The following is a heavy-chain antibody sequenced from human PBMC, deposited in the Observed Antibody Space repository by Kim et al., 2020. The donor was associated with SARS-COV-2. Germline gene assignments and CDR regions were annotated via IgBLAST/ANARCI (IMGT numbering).Heavy chain of an antibody. CDR3: ARAKQQLENWFDP. J-gene: IGHJ5*02. Sequence: EDHEKDRFTTSRDNAKNSLYLQMNSLRAEDTAVYYCARAKQQLENWFDPSGQGTLVTVSS. V-gene: IGHV3-7*01. D-gene: IGHD6-13*01.